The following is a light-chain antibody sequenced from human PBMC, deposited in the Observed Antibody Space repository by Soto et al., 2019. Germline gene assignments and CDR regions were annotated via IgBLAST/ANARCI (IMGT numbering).Light chain of an antibody. CDR3: LLYYGGVQMI. Sequence: QSVVPHEPSLTLSPGCTVTLTCASSTGAVTKNNYPNWFQQKPGQPPRALIYDTATKYSWTPARFSGSLLGGKAALTLSGVQPEDEADYHCLLYYGGVQMIFGGGTQLTVL. CDR1: TGAVTKNNY. J-gene: IGLJ2*01. V-gene: IGLV7-43*01. CDR2: DTA.